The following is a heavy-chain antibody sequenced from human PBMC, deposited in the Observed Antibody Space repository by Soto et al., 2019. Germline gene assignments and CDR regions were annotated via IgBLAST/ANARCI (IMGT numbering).Heavy chain of an antibody. CDR2: INPKFGDT. CDR3: ARNMDYYYGPGSGNGHGV. D-gene: IGHD3-10*01. Sequence: QVQLVQSGAEVKEPGDSVRVSCEASGYTFTAYYIHWVRQATGQGLEWMGWINPKFGDTTYAQDFQGRVTMTRDMSLSTVYMELSRLTSDATAIYYCARNMDYYYGPGSGNGHGVWGQGNTVTVFS. J-gene: IGHJ6*02. V-gene: IGHV1-2*02. CDR1: GYTFTAYY.